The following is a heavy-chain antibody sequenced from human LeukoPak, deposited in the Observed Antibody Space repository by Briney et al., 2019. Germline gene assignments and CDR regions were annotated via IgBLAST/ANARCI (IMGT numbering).Heavy chain of an antibody. D-gene: IGHD6-6*01. Sequence: SETLSLTCTVSGGSISSYYWSWIRQPPGKGLEWVGYIHYSGSNNYNPSLKSRATISIDTSKNQFSLKLSSVTAADTAVYYCARASSSSVDYWGQGTLVTVSS. CDR3: ARASSSSVDY. CDR2: IHYSGSN. V-gene: IGHV4-59*01. CDR1: GGSISSYY. J-gene: IGHJ4*02.